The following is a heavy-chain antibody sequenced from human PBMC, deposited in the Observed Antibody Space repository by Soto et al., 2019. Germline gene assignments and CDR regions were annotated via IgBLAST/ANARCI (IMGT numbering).Heavy chain of an antibody. D-gene: IGHD6-6*01. CDR2: ISGSSGST. Sequence: EVQLLESGGGLVQPGGSLRLSCAASGFAFSSYAMSWVRQAPGKGLEWVSDISGSSGSTYYADSVKGRFTISRDISKNTRYVQMNSLRAEDTAVYYCAKGGSSSSLFYFDNWCQGTLVTVSS. J-gene: IGHJ4*02. V-gene: IGHV3-23*01. CDR3: AKGGSSSSLFYFDN. CDR1: GFAFSSYA.